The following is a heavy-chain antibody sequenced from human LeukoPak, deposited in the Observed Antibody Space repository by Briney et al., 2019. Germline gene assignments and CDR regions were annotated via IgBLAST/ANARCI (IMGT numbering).Heavy chain of an antibody. CDR2: IYYSGST. D-gene: IGHD5-18*01. Sequence: SETLSLTCTVSGGSISSSSYYWGWIRQPPGKGLEWIGSIYYSGSTYYNPSLKSRVTISVDTSKNQFSLKLSSVTAADTAVYYCACSYGNAFDLWGQGTMVTVSS. CDR1: GGSISSSSYY. V-gene: IGHV4-39*01. J-gene: IGHJ3*01. CDR3: ACSYGNAFDL.